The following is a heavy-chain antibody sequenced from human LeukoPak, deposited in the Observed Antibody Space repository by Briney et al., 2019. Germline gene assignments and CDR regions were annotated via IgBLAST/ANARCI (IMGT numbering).Heavy chain of an antibody. V-gene: IGHV3-33*01. J-gene: IGHJ4*02. CDR3: ARSPGAGTEYYFDY. CDR2: IWYDGSNK. CDR1: GFTFSSYG. D-gene: IGHD6-13*01. Sequence: GGSLRLSCAASGFTFSSYGMHWDRQAPGKGLGWVAVIWYDGSNKYYADSVQGRFTISRDNSKNTLYLQMNSLRAEDTAVYYCARSPGAGTEYYFDYWGQGTLVTVSS.